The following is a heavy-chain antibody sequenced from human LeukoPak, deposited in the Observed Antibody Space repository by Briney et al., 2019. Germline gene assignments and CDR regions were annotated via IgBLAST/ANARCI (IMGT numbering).Heavy chain of an antibody. CDR3: ARTTYYDFWTGDPYFDY. CDR1: GYTFTGYY. CDR2: INPNSGGT. V-gene: IGHV1-2*02. Sequence: VSSVKVSCKASGYTFTGYYMHWVRQAPGQGLEWMGWINPNSGGTNYAQKFQGRVTMTRDTSISTAYMELSRLRSDDTAVYYCARTTYYDFWTGDPYFDYWGQGTLVSVSS. J-gene: IGHJ4*02. D-gene: IGHD3-3*01.